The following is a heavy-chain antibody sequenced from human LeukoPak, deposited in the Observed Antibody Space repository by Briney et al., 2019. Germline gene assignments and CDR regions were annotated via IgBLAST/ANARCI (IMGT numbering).Heavy chain of an antibody. D-gene: IGHD2/OR15-2a*01. CDR2: IGAAGDT. Sequence: GGSLRLSSAASGFTSTTYDMHRVRQVIGKGLEWVSPIGAAGDTFYPGSVKGRFTISRKNGKNSIYFQMNSLRAEDTAVYYCAKDSAKKYDDYWGQGTLVTVSS. J-gene: IGHJ4*02. V-gene: IGHV3-13*01. CDR1: GFTSTTYD. CDR3: AKDSAKKYDDY.